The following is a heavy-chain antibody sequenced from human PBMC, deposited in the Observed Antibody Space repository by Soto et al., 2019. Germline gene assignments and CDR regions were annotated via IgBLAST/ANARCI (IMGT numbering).Heavy chain of an antibody. J-gene: IGHJ5*02. Sequence: SETLSLTCTVSGGSISSYYWSWIRQPPGKGLEWIGYIYYSGSTNYNPSLKSRVTISVDTSKNQFSLKLSSVTAADTAVYYCARESYYYGSGSYRGRFDPWGQGTLVTVSS. CDR2: IYYSGST. CDR3: ARESYYYGSGSYRGRFDP. V-gene: IGHV4-59*08. D-gene: IGHD3-10*01. CDR1: GGSISSYY.